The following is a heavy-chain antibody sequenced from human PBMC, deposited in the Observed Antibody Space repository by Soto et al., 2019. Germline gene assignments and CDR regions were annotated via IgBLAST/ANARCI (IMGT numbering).Heavy chain of an antibody. CDR3: ASDVAIASDHFFGY. J-gene: IGHJ4*02. CDR2: SRGDGGQT. V-gene: IGHV3-23*01. CDR1: GFTFTSYG. D-gene: IGHD2-15*01. Sequence: PGGSLRLSCTASGFTFTSYGMGWVRQARGKGLQWGSTSRGDGGQTHYTDSVRGRFSISRDNSKNTGYLQMDSLRAEDTAMYFGASDVAIASDHFFGYWGQGTRVRVSS.